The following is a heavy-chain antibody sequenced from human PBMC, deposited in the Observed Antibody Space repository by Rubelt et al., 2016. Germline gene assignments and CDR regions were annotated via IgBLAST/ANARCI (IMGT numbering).Heavy chain of an antibody. V-gene: IGHV4-38-2*02. CDR3: ARAGLGQHFDY. Sequence: QVQLQESGPGLVKPSETLSLTCTVSGYSISSGYYWGWIRQPPGKGLEWIGSIYHSGSTYYNPSLKSRGTISVDTSKNQFSLKLSSGTAADTAVYYCARAGLGQHFDYWGQGTLVTVSS. J-gene: IGHJ4*02. CDR1: GYSISSGYY. CDR2: IYHSGST. D-gene: IGHD1-1*01.